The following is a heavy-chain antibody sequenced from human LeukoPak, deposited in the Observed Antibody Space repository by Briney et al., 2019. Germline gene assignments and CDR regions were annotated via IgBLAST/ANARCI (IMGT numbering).Heavy chain of an antibody. CDR1: GGSISSYY. J-gene: IGHJ5*02. V-gene: IGHV4-59*01. Sequence: SETLSLTCTVSGGSISSYYWSWIRQPPGKGLEWIGYIYYSGSTNYNPSLKSRVTISVDTSKNQFSLKLSSVTAADTAVYYCARDFIPGANWFDPWGQGTLVTVSS. D-gene: IGHD3-16*01. CDR3: ARDFIPGANWFDP. CDR2: IYYSGST.